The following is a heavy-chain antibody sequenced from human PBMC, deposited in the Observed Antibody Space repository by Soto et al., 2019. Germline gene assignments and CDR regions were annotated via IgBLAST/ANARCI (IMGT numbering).Heavy chain of an antibody. Sequence: QVQLQESGPGLVKPSQTLSLTCIVSGGSISSNGYYWNWIRQHPGKGLEWIGYIYHSGSTYYNPSLKNRATISLDTSKNRFSLNLSSVTVADTAMYYCARDGGTAMVLDPWGQGILVTVSS. J-gene: IGHJ5*02. V-gene: IGHV4-31*03. CDR2: IYHSGST. CDR1: GGSISSNGYY. CDR3: ARDGGTAMVLDP. D-gene: IGHD5-18*01.